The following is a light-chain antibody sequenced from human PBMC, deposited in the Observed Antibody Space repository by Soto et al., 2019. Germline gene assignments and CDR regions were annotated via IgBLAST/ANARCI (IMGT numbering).Light chain of an antibody. J-gene: IGKJ1*01. CDR1: QSITSW. V-gene: IGKV1-5*03. CDR3: QQYNSYSWT. Sequence: DIQMTQSPSTLSASVGDRVTITCRASQSITSWLAWYQQKPGKAPKLLIYKASCLETGVPSRFSGSGSGTEFTLTITRLEPDDFATYYCQQYNSYSWTFGQGTKVEIK. CDR2: KAS.